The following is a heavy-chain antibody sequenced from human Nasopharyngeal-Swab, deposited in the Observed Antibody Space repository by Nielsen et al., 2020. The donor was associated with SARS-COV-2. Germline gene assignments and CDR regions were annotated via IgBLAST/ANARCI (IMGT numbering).Heavy chain of an antibody. CDR2: IYPGDSDT. J-gene: IGHJ6*02. CDR1: GYSFTSYW. V-gene: IGHV5-51*01. Sequence: GESLKISCKGSGYSFTSYWIGWVRQMPGKGLEWMGIIYPGDSDTRYSPSFQGQVTISADKSISTAYLQWSSLKASDTAMYYCARLSLDGSVIRGWYATKDYYYGMDVWGQGTTVTVSS. CDR3: ARLSLDGSVIRGWYATKDYYYGMDV. D-gene: IGHD3-10*01.